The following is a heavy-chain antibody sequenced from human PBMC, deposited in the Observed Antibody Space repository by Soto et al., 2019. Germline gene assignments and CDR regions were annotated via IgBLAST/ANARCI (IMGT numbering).Heavy chain of an antibody. CDR2: IYYSGST. Sequence: SETLSLTCTVSGGSISSYYWSWIRQPPGKGLEWIGYIYYSGSTNYNPSLKSRVTISVDTSKNQFSLKLSSVTAADTAVYYCARHSGSTSDPASFDYWGQGTLVTVSS. J-gene: IGHJ4*02. D-gene: IGHD2-2*01. CDR3: ARHSGSTSDPASFDY. V-gene: IGHV4-59*01. CDR1: GGSISSYY.